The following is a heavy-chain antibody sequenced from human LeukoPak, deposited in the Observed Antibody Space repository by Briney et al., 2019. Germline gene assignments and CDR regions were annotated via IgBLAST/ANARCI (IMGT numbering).Heavy chain of an antibody. V-gene: IGHV4-34*01. CDR2: INHSGST. J-gene: IGHJ5*02. Sequence: SETLSLTCAVYGGSFSGYYWSWIRQPPGKGLEWIGEINHSGSTNYNPSLKSRVTISVDTSKNQFSLKQSSVTAADTAVYYCARGIIAAAGPFDPWGQGTLVTVSS. CDR3: ARGIIAAAGPFDP. D-gene: IGHD6-13*01. CDR1: GGSFSGYY.